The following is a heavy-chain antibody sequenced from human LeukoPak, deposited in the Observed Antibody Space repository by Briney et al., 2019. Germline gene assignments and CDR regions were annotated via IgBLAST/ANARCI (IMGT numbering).Heavy chain of an antibody. CDR3: ARLMFFYCSGGSCYYAFDI. CDR1: GGSFSGYY. CDR2: IYYSGST. J-gene: IGHJ3*02. D-gene: IGHD2-15*01. V-gene: IGHV4-59*08. Sequence: PSETLSLTCAVYGGSFSGYYWSWIRQPPGKGLEWIGYIYYSGSTNYNPSLKSRVTISVDTSKNRFSLKLSSVTAADTAVYYCARLMFFYCSGGSCYYAFDIWGQGTMVTVSS.